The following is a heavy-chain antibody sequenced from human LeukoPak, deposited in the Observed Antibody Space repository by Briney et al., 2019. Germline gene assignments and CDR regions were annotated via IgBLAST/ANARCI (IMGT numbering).Heavy chain of an antibody. CDR3: AKDRTYYDFWSGQGGFDY. J-gene: IGHJ4*02. Sequence: GGSLRLSCAASGFTFSTFAMIWVRQPPGKGLEWVSSIFPSGGEIHYADSMKGRFTISRDNSKNTLYLQMNSLRAEDTAVYYCAKDRTYYDFWSGQGGFDYWGQGTLVTVSS. CDR1: GFTFSTFA. CDR2: IFPSGGEI. D-gene: IGHD3-3*01. V-gene: IGHV3-23*01.